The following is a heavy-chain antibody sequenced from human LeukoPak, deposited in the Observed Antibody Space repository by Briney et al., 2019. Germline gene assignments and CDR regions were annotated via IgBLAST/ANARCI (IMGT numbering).Heavy chain of an antibody. D-gene: IGHD6-13*01. CDR3: AKGPYSSSWYWFDP. Sequence: GGSLRLSCAASGFTFSSYAMSWVRDAPGKGLEWVSAISGSGGSTYYADSVKGRFTISRDNSKNTLYLQMNSLRAEDTAVYYCAKGPYSSSWYWFDPWGQGTLVTVSS. CDR1: GFTFSSYA. V-gene: IGHV3-23*01. J-gene: IGHJ5*02. CDR2: ISGSGGST.